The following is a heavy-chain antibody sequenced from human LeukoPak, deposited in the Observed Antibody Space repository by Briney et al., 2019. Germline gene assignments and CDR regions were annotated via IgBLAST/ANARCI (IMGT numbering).Heavy chain of an antibody. J-gene: IGHJ3*02. CDR2: INPNSGGT. CDR3: ARDRGVVPAAIDAFDI. D-gene: IGHD2-2*01. Sequence: GASVKVSCKASGYTFTGYYMHWVRQAPGQGLEWMGWINPNSGGTNYAQKFQGRVTMTRDTSISTAYMELSRLRSEDTAVYYCARDRGVVPAAIDAFDIWGQGTMVTVSS. V-gene: IGHV1-2*02. CDR1: GYTFTGYY.